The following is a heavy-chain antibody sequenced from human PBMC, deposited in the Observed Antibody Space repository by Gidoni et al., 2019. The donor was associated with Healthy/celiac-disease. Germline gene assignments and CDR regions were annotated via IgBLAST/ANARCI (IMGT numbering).Heavy chain of an antibody. J-gene: IGHJ4*02. CDR3: ARDRSQSGVDTAMVTGLGY. CDR2: IIPSFGTA. D-gene: IGHD5-18*01. CDR1: GGTFSSDA. V-gene: IGHV1-69*01. Sequence: QVQLVQSGAEVKKPGSSVKVSCKASGGTFSSDAISWVRQAPGQGREWMGGIIPSFGTANYAQKFQGRVTITADESTSTAYMELSSLRSEDTAVYYCARDRSQSGVDTAMVTGLGYWGQGTLVTVSS.